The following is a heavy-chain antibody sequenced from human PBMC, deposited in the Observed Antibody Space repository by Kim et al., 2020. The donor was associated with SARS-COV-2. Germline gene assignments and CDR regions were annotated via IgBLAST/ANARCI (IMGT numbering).Heavy chain of an antibody. D-gene: IGHD3-16*01. Sequence: SETLSLTCAVYGGSFRGYYWTWIRQSPGKGLEWIGEINHSGSTKYSPFLKSRVTMSVDTSKNQFSLKLTSVTAADTAIYYCARVEAGGGGLAAGGTDSWAQGTPVTVS. CDR1: GGSFRGYY. CDR2: INHSGST. CDR3: ARVEAGGGGLAAGGTDS. V-gene: IGHV4-34*01. J-gene: IGHJ4*02.